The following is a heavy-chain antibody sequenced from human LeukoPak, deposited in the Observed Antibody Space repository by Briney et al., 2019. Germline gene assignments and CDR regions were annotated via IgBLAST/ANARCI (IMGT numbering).Heavy chain of an antibody. D-gene: IGHD3-22*01. Sequence: GGSLRLSCADSGFTFSSFGMHWVRQAPGKGLEWVSSISSSSSYIYYADSVKGRFTISRDDAKNSLYLQMNSLRAEDTAVYYCARENYYDSSGYQFDYWGQGTVVTVSS. J-gene: IGHJ4*02. CDR3: ARENYYDSSGYQFDY. CDR1: GFTFSSFG. CDR2: ISSSSSYI. V-gene: IGHV3-21*01.